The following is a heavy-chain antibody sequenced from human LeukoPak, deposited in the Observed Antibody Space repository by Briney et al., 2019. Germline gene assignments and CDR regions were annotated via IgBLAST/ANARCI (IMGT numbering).Heavy chain of an antibody. J-gene: IGHJ4*02. CDR1: GYTFTSYD. CDR2: INPNSGGT. CDR3: ARVRLAYCGGDCYSGLDY. D-gene: IGHD2-21*02. Sequence: GASVKVSCKASGYTFTSYDINWVRQAPGQGLEWMGWINPNSGGTNYAQKFQGRVTMTRDTSISTAYMELSRLRSDDTAVYYCARVRLAYCGGDCYSGLDYWGQGTLVTVSS. V-gene: IGHV1-2*02.